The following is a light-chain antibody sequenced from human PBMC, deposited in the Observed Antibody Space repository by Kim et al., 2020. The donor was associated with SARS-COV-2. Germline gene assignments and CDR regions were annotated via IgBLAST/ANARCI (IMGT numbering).Light chain of an antibody. Sequence: QSALTQPASVSGSPGQSITISCTGTSSDVGGYNYVSWYQQHPGEAPKLMIFDVSSRPSGVSNRFSGSKSGNTASLTISGLQAEDEADYYCSSYTSSTTWVFGGWTQLTVL. V-gene: IGLV2-14*03. CDR1: SSDVGGYNY. CDR3: SSYTSSTTWV. CDR2: DVS. J-gene: IGLJ3*02.